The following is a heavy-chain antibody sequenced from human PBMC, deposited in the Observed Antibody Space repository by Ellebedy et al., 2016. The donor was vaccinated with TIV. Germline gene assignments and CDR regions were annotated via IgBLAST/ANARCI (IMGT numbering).Heavy chain of an antibody. Sequence: MPSETLSLTCTVPGGSISSYYWSWVRQPPGKGLEWIGYIYEIGKMNYSPSLKSRITISMDTLKNHFSMKLESVTAADTAVYYCARMTRYYSFWSGYREHFDVWGQGTLVTVSS. CDR3: ARMTRYYSFWSGYREHFDV. J-gene: IGHJ4*02. CDR1: GGSISSYY. CDR2: IYEIGKM. D-gene: IGHD3-3*01. V-gene: IGHV4-4*08.